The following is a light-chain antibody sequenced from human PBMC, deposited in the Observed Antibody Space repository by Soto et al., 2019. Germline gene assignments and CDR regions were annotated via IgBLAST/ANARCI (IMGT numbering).Light chain of an antibody. V-gene: IGKV3-11*01. CDR1: QSVSSY. J-gene: IGKJ1*01. CDR3: QQSYSTPRT. Sequence: EIVLTQSPATLSLSPGERATLSCRASQSVSSYLVWYQQKPGQAPRLLISDASNRATGIPARFSGSGSGTDFTLTISSLEPEDFAVYYCQQSYSTPRTFGQGTKVEIK. CDR2: DAS.